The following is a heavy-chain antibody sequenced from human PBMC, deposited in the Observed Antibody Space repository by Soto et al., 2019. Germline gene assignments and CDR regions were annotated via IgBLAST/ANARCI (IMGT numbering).Heavy chain of an antibody. CDR3: ARPIPRWSYHYGMDV. J-gene: IGHJ6*02. V-gene: IGHV3-30*04. Sequence: QLVESGGGGVQPGRSLRLSCAASEFTFSSYAMHWVRPAPVRGLEWVALISFDGKNEYYADSVKGRFTIARDNSRNMVYLEMNGLRPDDTATYFCARPIPRWSYHYGMDVWGHGTTVTVS. CDR1: EFTFSSYA. D-gene: IGHD2-15*01. CDR2: ISFDGKNE.